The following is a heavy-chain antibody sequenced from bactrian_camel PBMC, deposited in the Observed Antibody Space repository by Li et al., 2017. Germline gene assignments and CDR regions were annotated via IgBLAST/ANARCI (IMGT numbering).Heavy chain of an antibody. D-gene: IGHD1*01. CDR2: IYTGGRAT. Sequence: HVQLVESGGGSVQAGGSLRLSCAASGHTSSRMCMGWFRRTPGKEREGVASIYTGGRATHYADSVKGRFTISLDKAINTLYLQMDSLKPEDTAMYYCAARWGYGLGTRCNGPDLVERGYKGQGTQVTVS. V-gene: IGHV3S1*01. J-gene: IGHJ4*01. CDR1: GHTSSRMC.